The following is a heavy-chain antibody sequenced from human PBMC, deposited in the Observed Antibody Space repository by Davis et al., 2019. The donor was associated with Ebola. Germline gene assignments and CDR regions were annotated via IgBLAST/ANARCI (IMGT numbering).Heavy chain of an antibody. V-gene: IGHV3-23*01. CDR2: ISGSGAGT. CDR1: GFTFNTYA. Sequence: GESLKISCAASGFTFNTYAMSWVRQAPGKGLEWVSAISGSGAGTYYADSVKGRFTISRDNAKKIVHLQMSRLRVEDTAVYYCARGAWELRSGYAFDIWGQGTMVTVSS. J-gene: IGHJ3*02. CDR3: ARGAWELRSGYAFDI. D-gene: IGHD1-26*01.